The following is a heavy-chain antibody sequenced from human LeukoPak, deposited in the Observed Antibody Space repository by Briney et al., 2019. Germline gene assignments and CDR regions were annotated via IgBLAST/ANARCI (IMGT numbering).Heavy chain of an antibody. CDR2: ICTSGST. D-gene: IGHD2-15*01. V-gene: IGHV4-4*07. J-gene: IGHJ6*02. CDR1: GGSISSYY. Sequence: PSETLSLTCTVSGGSISSYYWSWIRQPAGKGLEWIGRICTSGSTNYNPSLKSRVTMSVDTSKNQFSLKLSSVTAADTAVYYCARDCGSGGSCYSNYYYYGMDVWGQGTTVTVSS. CDR3: ARDCGSGGSCYSNYYYYGMDV.